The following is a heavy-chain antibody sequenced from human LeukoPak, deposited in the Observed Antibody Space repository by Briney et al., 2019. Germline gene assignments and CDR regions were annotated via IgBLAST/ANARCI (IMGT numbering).Heavy chain of an antibody. D-gene: IGHD2-2*01. J-gene: IGHJ4*02. Sequence: SETLSLTCTVSGGSISSGSYYWSWIRQPAGKGLEWIGRIYTSGSTNYNPSLKSRVTISVDTSKNQFSLKLSSVTAADTAVYYCASLGYCSSTSCLGGLDYWGQGTLVTVSS. V-gene: IGHV4-61*02. CDR2: IYTSGST. CDR1: GGSISSGSYY. CDR3: ASLGYCSSTSCLGGLDY.